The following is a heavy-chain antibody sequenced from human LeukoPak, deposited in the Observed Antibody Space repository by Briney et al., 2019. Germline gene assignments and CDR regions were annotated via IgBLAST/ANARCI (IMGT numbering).Heavy chain of an antibody. V-gene: IGHV1-2*02. J-gene: IGHJ5*02. CDR2: INPNSGGT. CDR1: GYTFTGYY. D-gene: IGHD3-10*01. Sequence: ASVKVSCKASGYTFTGYYMHWVRQAPGQGLEWMGWINPNSGGTNYAQKLQGRVTMTTDTSTSTAYMELRSLRSDDTAVYYCARWFGELLGNWFDPWGQGTLVTVSS. CDR3: ARWFGELLGNWFDP.